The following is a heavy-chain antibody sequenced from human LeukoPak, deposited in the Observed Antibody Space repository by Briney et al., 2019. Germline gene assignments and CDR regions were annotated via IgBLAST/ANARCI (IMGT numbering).Heavy chain of an antibody. J-gene: IGHJ4*02. Sequence: GASVKVSCEISGFGLSVLSIHWMRQAPGKGLEWVGGIRPETGEPIYAQKFQCRVTVTEDTVTDTGYMELRSLTSDDTAVYFCTTDSGRSYFYFNFWGQGTLVTVSS. CDR3: TTDSGRSYFYFNF. CDR1: GFGLSVLS. D-gene: IGHD3-10*01. CDR2: IRPETGEP. V-gene: IGHV1-24*01.